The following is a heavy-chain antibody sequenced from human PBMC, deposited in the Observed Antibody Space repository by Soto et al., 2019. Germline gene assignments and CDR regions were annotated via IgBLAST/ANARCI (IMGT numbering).Heavy chain of an antibody. J-gene: IGHJ4*02. CDR3: ARGFGDDFWSGYPTYYFDY. Sequence: AETLSLTCTVSGGSISSYYWSWIGQPPGKGLEWIGYLYYSGSTNYNPSLKSRVTISVDTSKNQFSLKLSSVTAADTAVYYCARGFGDDFWSGYPTYYFDYWGQGTLVTVS. CDR2: LYYSGST. V-gene: IGHV4-59*01. CDR1: GGSISSYY. D-gene: IGHD3-3*01.